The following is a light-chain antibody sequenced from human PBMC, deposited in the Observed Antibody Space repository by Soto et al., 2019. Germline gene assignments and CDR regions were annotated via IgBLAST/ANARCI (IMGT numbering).Light chain of an antibody. CDR1: KNDIGVYDF. CDR2: EVV. J-gene: IGLJ1*01. V-gene: IGLV2-8*01. Sequence: QSALTQPPSASGSPGQSVTISCTGTKNDIGVYDFVSWYQHHPGKAPRLIIYEVVQRPSGVPDRFSGSKSGNTASLTVSGLQAAYEADYFCKSYAGSNTYVFGSGTKVTVL. CDR3: KSYAGSNTYV.